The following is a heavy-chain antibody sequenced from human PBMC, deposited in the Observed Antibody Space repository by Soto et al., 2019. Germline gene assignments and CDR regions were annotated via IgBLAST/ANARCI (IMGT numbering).Heavy chain of an antibody. CDR2: IKSKTDGGTT. Sequence: EVQLVESGGGLVKPGGSLRLSCAASGFTFSNAWMNWVRQAPGKGLEWVGRIKSKTDGGTTDYAAPVKGRFTISRDDSKNTLYPQMNSLKTEDTAVYYCTTDTYYYDSSGYYYFDYWGQGTLVTVSS. D-gene: IGHD3-22*01. J-gene: IGHJ4*02. CDR3: TTDTYYYDSSGYYYFDY. CDR1: GFTFSNAW. V-gene: IGHV3-15*07.